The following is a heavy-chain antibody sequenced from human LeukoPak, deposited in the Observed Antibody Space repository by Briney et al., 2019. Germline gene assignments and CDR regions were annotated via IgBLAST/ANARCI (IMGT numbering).Heavy chain of an antibody. Sequence: GASVKVSCKASGYTFASYDISWVRQAPGQGLECMGWISAYNGNTNYAQKFQGRVTMTTDTSTSTAYMELRSLRSDDTAVYYCARAESGSYSTCGYWGQGTLVTVSS. J-gene: IGHJ4*02. CDR2: ISAYNGNT. CDR1: GYTFASYD. D-gene: IGHD1-26*01. CDR3: ARAESGSYSTCGY. V-gene: IGHV1-18*01.